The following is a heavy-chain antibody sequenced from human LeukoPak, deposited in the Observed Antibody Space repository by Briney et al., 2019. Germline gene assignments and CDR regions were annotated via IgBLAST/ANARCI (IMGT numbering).Heavy chain of an antibody. CDR2: IYHSGTT. D-gene: IGHD2-15*01. Sequence: PSETLSLTCAVSNVSISSTNWWSWVCQSPGKGLEYIGEIYHSGTTNYNPSLKSRVTISLDKSKNHFSLKLTSVTAADTAVYYCVRAVVVSATLKDWFDPWGQGILVTVSS. J-gene: IGHJ5*02. V-gene: IGHV4-4*02. CDR3: VRAVVVSATLKDWFDP. CDR1: NVSISSTNW.